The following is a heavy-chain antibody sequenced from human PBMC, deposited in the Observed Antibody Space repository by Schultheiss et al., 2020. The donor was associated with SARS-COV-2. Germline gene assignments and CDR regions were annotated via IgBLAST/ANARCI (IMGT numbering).Heavy chain of an antibody. CDR3: ARYGYSYGSDY. CDR2: IYPGDSDT. CDR1: GYTFTSYW. V-gene: IGHV5-51*01. Sequence: GESLKISCKGSGYTFTSYWIGWVRQKPGKGLEWMGIIYPGDSDTRYSPSFQGQVTISADKSISTAYLRWSSLKASDTAMYYCARYGYSYGSDYWGQGTLVTVSS. D-gene: IGHD5-18*01. J-gene: IGHJ4*02.